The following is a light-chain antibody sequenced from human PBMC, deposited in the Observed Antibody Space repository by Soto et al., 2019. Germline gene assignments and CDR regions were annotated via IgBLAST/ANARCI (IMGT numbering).Light chain of an antibody. Sequence: EIVMTQSPATLSVSPGERATLSCRASQSVSSNFAWYQQKPGQTPKLLIYVASTRATGIPARFSGSGSGTDFTLTISSLQSEDFAVYYCQQYNVWPLTFGGGTKVEFK. CDR1: QSVSSN. J-gene: IGKJ4*01. CDR2: VAS. CDR3: QQYNVWPLT. V-gene: IGKV3-15*01.